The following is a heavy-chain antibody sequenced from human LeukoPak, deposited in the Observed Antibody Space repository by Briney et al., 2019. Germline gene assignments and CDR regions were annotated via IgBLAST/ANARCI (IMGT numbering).Heavy chain of an antibody. CDR3: ARGHDYPTGY. Sequence: SETLSLTCTVSGYSISSGYYWGWIRQPPGKGLEWIGSIYHSGSTYYNPSLKSRVTISVDTSKNQFSLKLSSVTAADTAVYYCARGHDYPTGYWGQGTLVTVSS. D-gene: IGHD4-11*01. V-gene: IGHV4-38-2*02. J-gene: IGHJ4*02. CDR1: GYSISSGYY. CDR2: IYHSGST.